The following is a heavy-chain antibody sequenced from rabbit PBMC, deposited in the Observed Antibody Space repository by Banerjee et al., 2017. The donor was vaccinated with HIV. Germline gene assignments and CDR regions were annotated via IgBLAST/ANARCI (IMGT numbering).Heavy chain of an antibody. CDR2: IYAGSSGNT. CDR1: GFSLSNNYV. D-gene: IGHD3-1*01. CDR3: ARGGGSLDL. V-gene: IGHV1S45*01. J-gene: IGHJ4*01. Sequence: QEQLEESGGDLVKPGASLTLTCTASGFSLSNNYVMCWVRQAPGKGLEWIACIYAGSSGNTYYASWAKGRFTMSKTSSTTVTLQLNSLTAADTATYFCARGGGSLDLWGQGTLVTVS.